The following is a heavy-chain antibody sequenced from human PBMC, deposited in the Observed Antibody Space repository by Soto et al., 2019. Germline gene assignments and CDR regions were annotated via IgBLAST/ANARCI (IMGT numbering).Heavy chain of an antibody. CDR2: INAGNGRE. CDR3: ARGGGWVGEASFDS. CDR1: GYTFTSYT. J-gene: IGHJ4*02. Sequence: QVQLEQSGAEVKKPGASVKVSCKTSGYTFTSYTLHWVRQAPGQGLEWMGWINAGNGREKYSQRFQDRVSLSTDKSATTAYMELRRPRSEDTAMYFCARGGGWVGEASFDSWGQGTLVTVSS. D-gene: IGHD3-10*01. V-gene: IGHV1-3*01.